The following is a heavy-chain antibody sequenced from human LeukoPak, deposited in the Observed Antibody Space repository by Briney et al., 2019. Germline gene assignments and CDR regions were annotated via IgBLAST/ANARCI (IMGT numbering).Heavy chain of an antibody. CDR2: IYYSGST. D-gene: IGHD3-10*01. V-gene: IGHV4-59*08. CDR1: GVSISSYY. Sequence: SETLSLTCTVSGVSISSYYWSWIRQPPGKGLEWIGYIYYSGSTNYNPSLKSRVTISVDTSKNQFSLKLSSVTAADTAVYYCARLHGYYYGSGSSARAFYYYYGMDVWGQGTTVTVSS. J-gene: IGHJ6*02. CDR3: ARLHGYYYGSGSSARAFYYYYGMDV.